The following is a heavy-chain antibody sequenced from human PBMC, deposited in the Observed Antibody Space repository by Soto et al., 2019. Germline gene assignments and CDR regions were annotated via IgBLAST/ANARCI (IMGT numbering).Heavy chain of an antibody. CDR1: GYPVTAYY. CDR2: INPATGAA. Sequence: QLHLVQSGAVVKKPGASVTVSCSASGYPVTAYYMHWVRQAPGRGLEWMGGINPATGAAKYTQTSQGRVTMTRDTSSSTVFMKLRGRTSEDTAVFYCARGGGVGVAGSAAFDMWGQGTLVTVSS. CDR3: ARGGGVGVAGSAAFDM. D-gene: IGHD3-3*01. J-gene: IGHJ3*02. V-gene: IGHV1-2*02.